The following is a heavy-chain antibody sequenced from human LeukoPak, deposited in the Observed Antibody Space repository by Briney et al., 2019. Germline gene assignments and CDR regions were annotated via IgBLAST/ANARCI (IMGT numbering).Heavy chain of an antibody. CDR2: ISGSGGST. CDR3: AKVDGGYYYYYGMDV. D-gene: IGHD3-16*01. CDR1: GFTFSSYA. J-gene: IGHJ6*02. Sequence: GGSLRLSCAASGFTFSSYAMSWVRQAPGKGLEWVSAISGSGGSTYYADSVKGRFTISRDNSKNTLYLQMNSLRAEDTAVYCCAKVDGGYYYYYGMDVWGQGTTVTVSS. V-gene: IGHV3-23*01.